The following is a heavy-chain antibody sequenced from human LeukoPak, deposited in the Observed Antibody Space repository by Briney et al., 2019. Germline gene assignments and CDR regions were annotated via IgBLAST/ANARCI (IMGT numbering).Heavy chain of an antibody. J-gene: IGHJ4*02. V-gene: IGHV3-33*01. CDR2: IWYDGSNK. CDR3: ARMTATSQNFDY. CDR1: GFTFSSYG. Sequence: GRSLRLSCAASGFTFSSYGMPWVRQAPGKGLEWVAVIWYDGSNKYYADSVKGRFTISRDNSKNTLYLQMNSLRAEDTAVYYCARMTATSQNFDYWGQGTLVTVSS. D-gene: IGHD6-25*01.